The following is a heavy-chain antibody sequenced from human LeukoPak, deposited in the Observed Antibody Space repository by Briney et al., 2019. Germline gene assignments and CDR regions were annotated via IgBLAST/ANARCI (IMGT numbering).Heavy chain of an antibody. CDR1: GYTFINYY. D-gene: IGHD3-16*02. V-gene: IGHV1-46*01. Sequence: ASVKVSCKASGYTFINYYMHWVRQAPGQGREWMGIINPSGGNTNYAQKFQGRVTLTRDTSTSSVYTVYMELSSLRSEDTAVYYCAREGRSYPYYFDFWGQGTLVTVSS. CDR3: AREGRSYPYYFDF. CDR2: INPSGGNT. J-gene: IGHJ4*02.